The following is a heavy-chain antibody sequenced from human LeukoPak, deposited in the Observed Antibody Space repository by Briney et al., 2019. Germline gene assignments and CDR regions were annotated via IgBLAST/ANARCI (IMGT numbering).Heavy chain of an antibody. Sequence: GGSLRLSCAASGFTFSSYDMSWVRQAPGKGLEWVAVISYDGSSKYYADSVKGRFTISRDNSKNTMYLQMNSLRTEDTALYYCAKRIIGTAPFHYGMDVWGQGTTVSVS. CDR2: ISYDGSSK. CDR3: AKRIIGTAPFHYGMDV. CDR1: GFTFSSYD. D-gene: IGHD1-7*01. J-gene: IGHJ6*02. V-gene: IGHV3-30*18.